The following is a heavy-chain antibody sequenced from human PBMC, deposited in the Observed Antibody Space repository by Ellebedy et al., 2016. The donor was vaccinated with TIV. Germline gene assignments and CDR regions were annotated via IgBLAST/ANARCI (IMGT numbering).Heavy chain of an antibody. J-gene: IGHJ4*02. Sequence: MPSETLSLICTVYGGSFSGYYWTWIRQSPGKGLEWIGAINHSGSTNYNPSLESRVTVSVDTSGNQFSLRLTAVTAADTAVYYCARSRYFGSEYYWGQGTLVTVSP. V-gene: IGHV4-34*01. CDR3: ARSRYFGSEYY. CDR1: GGSFSGYY. CDR2: INHSGST. D-gene: IGHD2/OR15-2a*01.